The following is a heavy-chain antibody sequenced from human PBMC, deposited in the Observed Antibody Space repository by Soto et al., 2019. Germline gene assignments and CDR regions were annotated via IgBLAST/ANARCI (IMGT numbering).Heavy chain of an antibody. V-gene: IGHV1-2*04. CDR1: GYIFTVYY. CDR3: ATSRASIAVAGETEYYFDY. J-gene: IGHJ4*02. D-gene: IGHD6-19*01. Sequence: GASVKVSCKASGYIFTVYYMHWVLQAPLQVREWMGCINPNSGGTNYAQKFQGWVTMTRDTSISTAYMELSRLTSDDTAVYYCATSRASIAVAGETEYYFDYWGQGTLVTVSS. CDR2: INPNSGGT.